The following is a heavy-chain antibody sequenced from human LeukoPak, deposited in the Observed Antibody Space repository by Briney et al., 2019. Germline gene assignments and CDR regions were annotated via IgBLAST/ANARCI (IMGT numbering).Heavy chain of an antibody. J-gene: IGHJ4*02. Sequence: PSETLSLTCTVSGGSISSYYWSWIRQPPGKGLEWIGYIYYSGSTNYHPSLKSRVTISVDTSKNQFSLKLSSVTAADTAVYYCARVGTYGSGSYLSWLDYWGQGTLVTVSS. V-gene: IGHV4-59*01. D-gene: IGHD3-10*01. CDR2: IYYSGST. CDR1: GGSISSYY. CDR3: ARVGTYGSGSYLSWLDY.